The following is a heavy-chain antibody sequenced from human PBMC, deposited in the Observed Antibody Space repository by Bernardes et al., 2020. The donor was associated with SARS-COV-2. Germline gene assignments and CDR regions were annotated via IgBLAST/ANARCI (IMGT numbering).Heavy chain of an antibody. J-gene: IGHJ4*02. CDR1: GGSMSSYY. CDR3: ARLRADSLGGGFDS. Sequence: TLSLTCTVSGGSMSSYYWSWIRQPPGKELEWIAYIYYSGSTDYNPSLKSRVTISIDTSKNQFSLKLSSVTAADTAMYYCARLRADSLGGGFDSWGQGTLVTVSA. D-gene: IGHD1-26*01. V-gene: IGHV4-59*08. CDR2: IYYSGST.